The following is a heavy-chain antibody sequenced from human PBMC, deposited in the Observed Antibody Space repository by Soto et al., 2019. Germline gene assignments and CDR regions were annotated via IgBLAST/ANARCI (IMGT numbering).Heavy chain of an antibody. D-gene: IGHD6-13*01. V-gene: IGHV4-59*01. CDR3: ARVWAAARALDL. Sequence: QVQLQESGPGLVKPSETLSLTCTVSGGSISSYYWSWIRQPPGKGLEWIGYIYYSGSTNYNPSLKSRVTISVDTSKNQFSLKLSSVTAADTAVYYCARVWAAARALDLWGRGTLVTVSS. J-gene: IGHJ2*01. CDR2: IYYSGST. CDR1: GGSISSYY.